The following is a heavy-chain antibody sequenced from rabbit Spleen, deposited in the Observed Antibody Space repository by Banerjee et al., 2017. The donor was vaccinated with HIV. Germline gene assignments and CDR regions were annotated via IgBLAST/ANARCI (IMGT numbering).Heavy chain of an antibody. D-gene: IGHD8-1*01. J-gene: IGHJ6*01. Sequence: QEQLVESGGGLVKPEGSLKLSCTASGFSFSNKAVMCWVRQAPGKGLEWIACIDDGSGGSDYYASWAKGRFTISRTSSTTVTLQMTSLTAADTATYFCARDAASSFSSYGMDLWGPGTLVTVS. CDR3: ARDAASSFSSYGMDL. V-gene: IGHV1S45*01. CDR2: IDDGSGGSD. CDR1: GFSFSNKAV.